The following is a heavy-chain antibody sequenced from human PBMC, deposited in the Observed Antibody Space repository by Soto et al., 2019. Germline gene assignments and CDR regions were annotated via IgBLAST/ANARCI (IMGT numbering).Heavy chain of an antibody. Sequence: QVQLQESGPGLVKPSETLSLTCTVSGGSISSYYWSWIRQPPGKGLEWIGYIYYSGTTNHNPSLKSRFTKTVDTSKNQVSLKLSSVTAADTAVYYCARDGVAVAVNAFDIWGQGTMVTVS. D-gene: IGHD6-19*01. CDR1: GGSISSYY. J-gene: IGHJ3*02. CDR2: IYYSGTT. CDR3: ARDGVAVAVNAFDI. V-gene: IGHV4-59*01.